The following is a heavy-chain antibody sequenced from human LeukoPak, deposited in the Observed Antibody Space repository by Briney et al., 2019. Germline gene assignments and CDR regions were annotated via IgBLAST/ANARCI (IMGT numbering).Heavy chain of an antibody. CDR3: ARSVGSNWSCFFDY. V-gene: IGHV4-59*01. D-gene: IGHD6-13*01. Sequence: SEPLSHTRTVSGVFLSSFLWHWLRPPPGRGVVGFGYVYGGGDTHYNPSLRFRVTMSIDTAKNNFSLNLKSVTAEDTAVYDWARSVGSNWSCFFDYWGQGTLVTVSS. CDR2: VYGGGDT. J-gene: IGHJ4*02. CDR1: GVFLSSFL.